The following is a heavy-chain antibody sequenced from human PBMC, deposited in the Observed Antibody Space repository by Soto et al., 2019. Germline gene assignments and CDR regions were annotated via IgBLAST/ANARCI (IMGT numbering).Heavy chain of an antibody. CDR2: ISSSSSYT. Sequence: GGSLRLSCAASGFTFSDYYMSWIRQAPGKGLEWVSYISSSSSYTNYADSVKGRFTISRDNAKNSLYLQMNSLRAEDTAVFYCARDLAYDSGGYTTVFESWGQGTMVPVSS. V-gene: IGHV3-11*06. CDR3: ARDLAYDSGGYTTVFES. D-gene: IGHD3-22*01. J-gene: IGHJ3*01. CDR1: GFTFSDYY.